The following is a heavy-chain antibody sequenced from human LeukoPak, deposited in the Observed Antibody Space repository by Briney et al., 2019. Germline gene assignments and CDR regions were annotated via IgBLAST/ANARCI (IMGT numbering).Heavy chain of an antibody. CDR2: INHSGST. V-gene: IGHV4-34*01. J-gene: IGHJ4*02. D-gene: IGHD6-6*01. CDR3: ARGVYSSSLFDY. Sequence: SETLSLTCAVYGGSFSGYYWSWIRQPPGKGLEWIGEINHSGSTNYNPSLKSRVTISVDTSKNQFSLKLSSVTAADTAVYYCARGVYSSSLFDYWGQGTLVTVSS. CDR1: GGSFSGYY.